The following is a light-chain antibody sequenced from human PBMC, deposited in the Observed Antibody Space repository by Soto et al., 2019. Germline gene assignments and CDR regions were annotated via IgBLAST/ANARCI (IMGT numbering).Light chain of an antibody. J-gene: IGKJ1*01. CDR2: AAS. Sequence: DIQMTQSPSSLSASLGDRVTITCRANQDISSYLIWYQHKLGQAPKLLIHAASTLASGVPSRFSGSESGTDFTLTISGLEHEDSATYYCQQSYKTPLTFGQGTTVAIK. V-gene: IGKV1-39*01. CDR1: QDISSY. CDR3: QQSYKTPLT.